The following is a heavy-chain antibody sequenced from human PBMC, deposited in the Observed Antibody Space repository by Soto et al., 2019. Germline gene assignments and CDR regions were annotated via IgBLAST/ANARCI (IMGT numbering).Heavy chain of an antibody. D-gene: IGHD5-12*01. Sequence: PGGSLRLSCVVSGFTVSSANYMSWVRQAPGKGLEWVSVIYSAGTTYYADSVKGRFTISRDNSKNTLYLQMNSLRAEDTAVYYCHGYGYWGKGTLVTVAS. J-gene: IGHJ4*02. CDR2: IYSAGTT. CDR1: GFTVSSANY. CDR3: HGYGY. V-gene: IGHV3-53*01.